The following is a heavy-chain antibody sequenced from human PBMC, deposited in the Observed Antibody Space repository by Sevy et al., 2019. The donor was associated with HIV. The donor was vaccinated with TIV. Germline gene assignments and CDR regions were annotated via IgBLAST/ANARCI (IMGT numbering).Heavy chain of an antibody. CDR3: ARGPEWELTSFLSH. D-gene: IGHD3-9*01. J-gene: IGHJ4*02. CDR1: GFAFRTYA. Sequence: GGSLRLSCAASGFAFRTYAFHWVRQAPGRGLEWVGLISSNGDNAFYANSVRGRFTISRDNSMNTLYLELNNLTPDDTAVYYCARGPEWELTSFLSHWGQGTPVTVSS. V-gene: IGHV3-30-3*01. CDR2: ISSNGDNA.